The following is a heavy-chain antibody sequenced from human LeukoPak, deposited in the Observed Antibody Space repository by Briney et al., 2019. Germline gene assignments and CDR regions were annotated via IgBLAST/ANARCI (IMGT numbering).Heavy chain of an antibody. CDR1: GYTFTSYA. CDR3: ARGTVGAWYYFDY. D-gene: IGHD1-26*01. Sequence: ASVKVSCKASGYTFTSYAMNWVRQAPGQGLEWMGGIIPIFGTANYAQKFQGRVTITADESTSTAYMELSSLRSEDTAVYYCARGTVGAWYYFDYWGQGTLVTVSS. V-gene: IGHV1-69*13. J-gene: IGHJ4*02. CDR2: IIPIFGTA.